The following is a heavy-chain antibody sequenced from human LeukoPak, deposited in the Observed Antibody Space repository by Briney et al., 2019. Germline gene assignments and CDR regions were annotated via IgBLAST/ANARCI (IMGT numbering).Heavy chain of an antibody. J-gene: IGHJ4*02. CDR2: IWYDGSNK. V-gene: IGHV3-33*01. Sequence: GGSLRLSCAASGFTFSSFGMHWVRQAPGKGLEWVALIWYDGSNKYYADSVKGRFTISRDNSKNTLYLQMNSLSAEDTAVYYCARAGLGAAADVWGQGTLVTVSS. CDR3: ARAGLGAAADV. CDR1: GFTFSSFG. D-gene: IGHD6-13*01.